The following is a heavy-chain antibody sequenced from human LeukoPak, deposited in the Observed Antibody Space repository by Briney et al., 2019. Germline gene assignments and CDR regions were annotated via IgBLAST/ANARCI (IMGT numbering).Heavy chain of an antibody. J-gene: IGHJ4*02. Sequence: GASVKVSCKASGYTFTSYGISWVRQAARQGLEWMGWISAYNGNTNYAQKLQGRVTMTTDTSTSTAYMELRSLRSDDAAVYYCARDYNDRPYYFDYWGQGTLVTVSS. CDR3: ARDYNDRPYYFDY. CDR2: ISAYNGNT. CDR1: GYTFTSYG. D-gene: IGHD5-24*01. V-gene: IGHV1-18*01.